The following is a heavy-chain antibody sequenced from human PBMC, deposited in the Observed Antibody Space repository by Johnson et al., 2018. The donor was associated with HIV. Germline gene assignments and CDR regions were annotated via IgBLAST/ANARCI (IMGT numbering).Heavy chain of an antibody. V-gene: IGHV3-30*19. D-gene: IGHD3-16*01. CDR2: ISYDGSNK. Sequence: QEQLVESGGGVVQPGGSLRLSCAASGFTFSSYGMHWVRQAPGKGLEWVAFISYDGSNKYYADSVKGRFTISRDNSKNILYLQMNSLRPEDTAVYYCARANLSPFGGVNDAFDVWGQGTMVTVSS. CDR1: GFTFSSYG. J-gene: IGHJ3*01. CDR3: ARANLSPFGGVNDAFDV.